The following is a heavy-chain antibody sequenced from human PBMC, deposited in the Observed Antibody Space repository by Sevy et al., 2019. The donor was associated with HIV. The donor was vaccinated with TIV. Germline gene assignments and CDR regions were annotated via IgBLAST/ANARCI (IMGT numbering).Heavy chain of an antibody. V-gene: IGHV3-53*01. CDR2: IYSGGTT. CDR1: GFTVSTSY. CDR3: ARVWLNSGVF. D-gene: IGHD1-26*01. Sequence: GGSLRLSCAAPGFTVSTSYMTWVRQAPGKGLESVSVIYSGGTTYYADSVKGRFTISRDSSKNTLYLQMNSLRAEDTAVYYCARVWLNSGVFWDQGTLVTVSS. J-gene: IGHJ4*02.